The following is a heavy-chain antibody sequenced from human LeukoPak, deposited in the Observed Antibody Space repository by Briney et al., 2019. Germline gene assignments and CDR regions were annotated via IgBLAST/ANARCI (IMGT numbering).Heavy chain of an antibody. CDR3: ARAPAKYSTSWAY. D-gene: IGHD6-13*01. J-gene: IGHJ4*02. CDR2: INPNGGST. CDR1: GYTFTSNY. V-gene: IGHV1-46*01. Sequence: ASVKVSCKASGYTFTSNYIHWVRQAPGQGLEWMGIINPNGGSTNYAQKFQSRVTMTRDTSTSTVYMDLSSLRSEDTAIYYCARAPAKYSTSWAYWGQGTLVTVSS.